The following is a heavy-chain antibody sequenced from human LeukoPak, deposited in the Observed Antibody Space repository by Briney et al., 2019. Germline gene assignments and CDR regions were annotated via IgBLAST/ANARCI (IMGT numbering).Heavy chain of an antibody. J-gene: IGHJ6*02. V-gene: IGHV3-9*01. Sequence: GRSLRLSCAASRFSFDDYAMHWARQAPGKGLEWGSGISWNSDNIGYADSVKGRFTISRDNAKNSLYLQMNSLRAEDTALYYCARYGGFDWSYYYYGMDVWGQGTTVTVSS. D-gene: IGHD3-9*01. CDR2: ISWNSDNI. CDR3: ARYGGFDWSYYYYGMDV. CDR1: RFSFDDYA.